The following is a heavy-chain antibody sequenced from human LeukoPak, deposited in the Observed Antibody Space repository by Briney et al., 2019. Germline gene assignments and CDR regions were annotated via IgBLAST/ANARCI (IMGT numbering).Heavy chain of an antibody. J-gene: IGHJ5*02. CDR3: ARGSHIRYCSSTSCYSYNWFDP. D-gene: IGHD2-2*01. CDR1: GGSISSYY. V-gene: IGHV4-59*01. Sequence: SETLSLTCTVSGGSISSYYWSWIRQPPGKGLEWIGYIYYSGSTNYNPSLKSRVTISVDTSKNQFSLKLSSVTAADTAVYCCARGSHIRYCSSTSCYSYNWFDPWGQGTLVTVSS. CDR2: IYYSGST.